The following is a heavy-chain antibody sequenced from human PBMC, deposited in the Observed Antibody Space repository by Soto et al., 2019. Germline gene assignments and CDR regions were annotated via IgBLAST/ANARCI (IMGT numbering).Heavy chain of an antibody. CDR2: ISGSGGST. V-gene: IGHV3-23*01. J-gene: IGHJ5*02. Sequence: EVQLLESGGGLVQPGGSLRLSCAASGFTFSSYAMSWVRQAPGKGLEWVSAISGSGGSTYYADSVKGRFTISRDNSKKTLYLQMNSLRAEDTAVYYCAKDQTYSSSWYNWFDPWGQGTLVTVSS. D-gene: IGHD6-13*01. CDR1: GFTFSSYA. CDR3: AKDQTYSSSWYNWFDP.